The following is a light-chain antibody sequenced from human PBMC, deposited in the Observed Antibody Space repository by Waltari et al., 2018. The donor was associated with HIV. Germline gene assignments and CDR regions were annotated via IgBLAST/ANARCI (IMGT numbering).Light chain of an antibody. V-gene: IGKV3-15*01. CDR2: DAS. J-gene: IGKJ2*01. CDR1: QIVRGA. Sequence: EIVLTQSPATLSVSPGERATLSCRTSQIVRGALAWYQQKPGQAPRLLIFDASTRATGAPPRFSGGGSGTEFTLTISSLQSEDSAFYYCQQYNNWPPYTFGQGTKLEIK. CDR3: QQYNNWPPYT.